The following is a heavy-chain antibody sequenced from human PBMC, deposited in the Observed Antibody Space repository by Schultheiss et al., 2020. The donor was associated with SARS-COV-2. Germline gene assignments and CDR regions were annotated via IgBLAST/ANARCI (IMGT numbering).Heavy chain of an antibody. J-gene: IGHJ6*02. V-gene: IGHV4-59*01. CDR3: ARRRGYSMDV. CDR1: GGSINSYY. CDR2: IYYSGST. Sequence: SQTLSLTCTVSGGSINSYYWSWIRQPPGKGLEWIGYIYYSGSTNYNPSLKSRVTISVDTSKNQFSLKLSSVTAADTAVYYCARRRGYSMDVWGQGTTVTVSS. D-gene: IGHD5-12*01.